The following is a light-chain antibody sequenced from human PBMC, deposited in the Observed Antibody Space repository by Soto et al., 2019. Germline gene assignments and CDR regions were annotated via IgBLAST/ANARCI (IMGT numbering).Light chain of an antibody. J-gene: IGKJ1*01. V-gene: IGKV3-20*01. CDR2: GAS. Sequence: XXTLSCRSSQSVSSSYLAWYQQKPGQAPRLLIYGASSRATGIPDRFSGSGSGTDFTLTISRLEPEDFAVYYCQQYGSSPRTFGQGTKVDIK. CDR1: QSVSSSY. CDR3: QQYGSSPRT.